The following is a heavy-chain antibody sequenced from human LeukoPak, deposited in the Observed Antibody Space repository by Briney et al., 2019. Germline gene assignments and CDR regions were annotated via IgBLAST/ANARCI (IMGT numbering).Heavy chain of an antibody. J-gene: IGHJ4*02. V-gene: IGHV3-21*01. D-gene: IGHD5-12*01. CDR2: INGDGRYI. CDR3: VRVWGHSGYDYFPFDY. Sequence: GGSLRLSCAASGFTSSTYTMNWVRQAPGKGLEWVSSINGDGRYIYYADSMKGRFTISRDNAKNSLYLQMNSLRAEDTAMYYCVRVWGHSGYDYFPFDYWGQGTLVTVSS. CDR1: GFTSSTYT.